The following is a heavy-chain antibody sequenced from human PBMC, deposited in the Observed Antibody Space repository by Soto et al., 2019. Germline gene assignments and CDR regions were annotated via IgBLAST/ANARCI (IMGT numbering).Heavy chain of an antibody. CDR2: INHSGST. Sequence: PSETLSLTCAVYGGSSSGYYWSWIRQPPGKGQEWIGEINHSGSTNYNPSLKSRVTISVDTSKNQFSLKLSSVTAADTAVYYCARYYYDSSGYHPFDYWGQGTLVTVSS. J-gene: IGHJ4*02. CDR3: ARYYYDSSGYHPFDY. V-gene: IGHV4-34*01. CDR1: GGSSSGYY. D-gene: IGHD3-22*01.